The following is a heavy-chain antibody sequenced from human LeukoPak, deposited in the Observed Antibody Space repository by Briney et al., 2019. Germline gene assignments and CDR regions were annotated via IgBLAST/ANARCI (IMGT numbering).Heavy chain of an antibody. J-gene: IGHJ4*02. V-gene: IGHV3-33*01. CDR1: GFTFSSYG. CDR3: ARVDSSTSHFDY. D-gene: IGHD3-22*01. CDR2: IWYDGSNK. Sequence: GGSLRLSCAASGFTFSSYGMHWVRQAPGKGLEWVAVIWYDGSNKYYADSVKGRFTISRDNSKNTLYLQMNSLRAEDTAVYYCARVDSSTSHFDYWGQGTLVTVSS.